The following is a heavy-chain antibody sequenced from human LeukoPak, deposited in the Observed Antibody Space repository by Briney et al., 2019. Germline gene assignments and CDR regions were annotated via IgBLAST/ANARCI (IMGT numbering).Heavy chain of an antibody. J-gene: IGHJ4*02. D-gene: IGHD3-3*01. V-gene: IGHV3-23*01. CDR2: VSASGGNT. Sequence: GGSLRLSCVASGFTFSTYAMGWVRQVPGKGLEWISYVSASGGNTYIADSVKGRFTISRDNSKNTVYLQMNSLRAEDTALYYCAKDGFGNYDFDYWGPGTLVAVSS. CDR3: AKDGFGNYDFDY. CDR1: GFTFSTYA.